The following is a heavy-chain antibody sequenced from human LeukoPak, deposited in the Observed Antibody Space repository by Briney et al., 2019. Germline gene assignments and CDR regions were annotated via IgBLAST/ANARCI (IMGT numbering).Heavy chain of an antibody. CDR1: GGSISSSFCY. Sequence: SETLSLTCTVSGGSISSSFCYWGWIRQPPGKGLEWIGSIYSSGSTYYNPSLKSRVTISVDTSKNQFSLKLTSLTAADTAVYYCAREGTESQTVAFDIWGQGTMVTVSS. CDR3: AREGTESQTVAFDI. D-gene: IGHD1-1*01. J-gene: IGHJ3*02. CDR2: IYSSGST. V-gene: IGHV4-39*07.